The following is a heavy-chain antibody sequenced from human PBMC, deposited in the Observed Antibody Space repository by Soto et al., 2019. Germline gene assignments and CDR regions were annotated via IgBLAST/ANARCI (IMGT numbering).Heavy chain of an antibody. Sequence: QITLKESGPALVKPTQTLTLTCTVSGFSLNTYGVGVGWIRQPPGKALEWLALIYWDDDKRYSPSLKSRLTIIKPTFNNQVVLTFTTMDPVDTVTFYCARAPASWGAYYFDYWGQGTLVTVSS. CDR2: IYWDDDK. CDR1: GFSLNTYGVG. V-gene: IGHV2-5*02. D-gene: IGHD3-16*01. CDR3: ARAPASWGAYYFDY. J-gene: IGHJ4*02.